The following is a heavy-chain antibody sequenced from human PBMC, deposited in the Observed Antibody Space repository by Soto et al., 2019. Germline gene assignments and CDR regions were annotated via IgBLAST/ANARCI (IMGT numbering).Heavy chain of an antibody. CDR1: GGSISSSSSS. D-gene: IGHD2-2*01. J-gene: IGHJ6*03. CDR2: ISYSGST. V-gene: IGHV4-39*01. Sequence: LPETLSLTCTVSGGSISSSSSSWGWIRQPPGKGLEWLGIISYSGSTYYSPSLKSRVTISVDASKNLFSLKLSSVTAADTAVYYCARTYVTDVVVVPASKDYMDVWGKGTTVTVSS. CDR3: ARTYVTDVVVVPASKDYMDV.